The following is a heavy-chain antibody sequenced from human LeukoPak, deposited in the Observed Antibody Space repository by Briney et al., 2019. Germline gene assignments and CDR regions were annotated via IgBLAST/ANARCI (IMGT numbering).Heavy chain of an antibody. CDR2: INPNSGGT. CDR1: GGTFSSYA. Sequence: ASVKVSCKASGGTFSSYAISWVRQAPGQGLEWMGWINPNSGGTNYAQKFQGRVTMTRDTSISTAYMELSRLRSDDTAMYYCARDRYVARYFDYWGQGTLVTVSS. J-gene: IGHJ4*02. V-gene: IGHV1-2*02. D-gene: IGHD3-16*01. CDR3: ARDRYVARYFDY.